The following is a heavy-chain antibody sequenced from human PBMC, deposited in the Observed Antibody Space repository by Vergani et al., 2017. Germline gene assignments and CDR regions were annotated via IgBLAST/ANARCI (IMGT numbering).Heavy chain of an antibody. CDR3: ARGRYYYGSGGNPPGYYYGMDV. CDR2: IYYSGSA. Sequence: QVQLQESGPGLVKPSETLSLTCTVSGGSISSYYWSWIRQPPGKGLEWFGYIYYSGSANYNPALKGRVTISVDTSKNQFSLKLSSMTAADTAVYYCARGRYYYGSGGNPPGYYYGMDVWGQGTTVTVSS. CDR1: GGSISSYY. D-gene: IGHD3-10*01. V-gene: IGHV4-59*01. J-gene: IGHJ6*02.